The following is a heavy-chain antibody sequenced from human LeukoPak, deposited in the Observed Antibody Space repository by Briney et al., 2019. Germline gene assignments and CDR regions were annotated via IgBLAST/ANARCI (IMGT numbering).Heavy chain of an antibody. J-gene: IGHJ4*02. CDR2: ISSSSSYI. Sequence: GGSLRLSCAASGFTFSSYSMNWVRQAPGKGLEWVSSISSSSSYIYYADSVKGRFTISRDNAKNSLYLQMNSLRAEDTAVYYCARGGDSGYDLYFDYWGQGTLVTVSS. CDR3: ARGGDSGYDLYFDY. V-gene: IGHV3-21*01. CDR1: GFTFSSYS. D-gene: IGHD5-12*01.